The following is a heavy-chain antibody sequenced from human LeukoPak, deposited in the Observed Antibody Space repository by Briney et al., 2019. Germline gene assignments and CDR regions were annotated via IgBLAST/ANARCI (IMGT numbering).Heavy chain of an antibody. CDR2: IYHSGST. J-gene: IGHJ4*02. V-gene: IGHV4-30-2*01. CDR1: GGSISSGGYS. Sequence: SETLSLTCAVSGGSISSGGYSWSWIRQLPGKGLEWIGYIYHSGSTYYNPSLKSRVTISVDRSKNQFSLKLSSVTAADTAVYYCARVVVQLWSQFDYWGQGTLVTVSS. D-gene: IGHD5-18*01. CDR3: ARVVVQLWSQFDY.